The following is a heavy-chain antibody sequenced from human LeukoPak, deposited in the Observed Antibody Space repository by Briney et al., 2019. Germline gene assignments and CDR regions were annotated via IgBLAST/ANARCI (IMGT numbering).Heavy chain of an antibody. CDR1: GFTFSSYA. Sequence: PGGSLRLSSATSGFTFSSYAMNWVRQAPGKGLEWVSGISGSGGSTFYADSVKGRFTISRDNSKDTLYLQMNSLRAGDTAVYYCAKDSYDRSGYYYYYFAYWGQGTQVTVSS. D-gene: IGHD3-22*01. CDR2: ISGSGGST. CDR3: AKDSYDRSGYYYYYFAY. V-gene: IGHV3-23*01. J-gene: IGHJ4*02.